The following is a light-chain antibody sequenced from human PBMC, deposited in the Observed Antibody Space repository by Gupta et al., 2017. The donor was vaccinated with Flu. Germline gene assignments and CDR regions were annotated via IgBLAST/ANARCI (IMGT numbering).Light chain of an antibody. Sequence: QSALTQPASVSGSPGQSITISCTGTSSDVGGYNYVSWYQHHPGKAPKLMIYEVINRPSGVATRFSGSKSGNTASLTISGLQEEDEADYYCSSDTSSNSLEFGGGTKLTVL. CDR3: SSDTSSNSLE. CDR2: EVI. CDR1: SSDVGGYNY. V-gene: IGLV2-14*01. J-gene: IGLJ3*02.